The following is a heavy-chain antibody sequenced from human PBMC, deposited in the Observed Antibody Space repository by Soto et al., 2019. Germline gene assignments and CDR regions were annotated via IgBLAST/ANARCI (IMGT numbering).Heavy chain of an antibody. J-gene: IGHJ4*02. CDR2: IYYSGST. V-gene: IGHV4-30-4*01. CDR1: GGSISSGDYY. Sequence: PSETLSLTCTVSGGSISSGDYYWSWIRQPPGKGLEWIGYIYYSGSTYYNPSLKSRVTISVDTSKNQFSLKLSSVTAADTAVYYCARGSTENYFDYWGQGTLVTVSS. D-gene: IGHD2-21*02. CDR3: ARGSTENYFDY.